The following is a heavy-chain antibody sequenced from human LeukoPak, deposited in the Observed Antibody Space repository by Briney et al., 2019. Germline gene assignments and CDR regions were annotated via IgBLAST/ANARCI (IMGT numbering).Heavy chain of an antibody. V-gene: IGHV3-48*03. CDR1: GFTFSSYE. Sequence: GGSLRLSCAASGFTFSSYEMIWVRQAPGKGLEWISYISSSSGNTIYYADSVTGRFTISRDNAKNSLYLQMNSLRAEDTAVYYCAREGRYYFDYWGQGILVTVSS. CDR3: AREGRYYFDY. J-gene: IGHJ4*02. CDR2: ISSSSGNTI.